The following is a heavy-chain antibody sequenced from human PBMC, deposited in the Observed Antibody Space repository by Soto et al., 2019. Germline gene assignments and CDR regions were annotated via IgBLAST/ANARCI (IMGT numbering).Heavy chain of an antibody. J-gene: IGHJ3*02. CDR2: IYSGGST. Sequence: EVQLVESGGGLIQPGGSLRLSCAASGFTVTKNYMNWVRQAPGKGPEWVSVIYSGGSTNYADSVKGRFTISRDNSKNTVYLQMNSLRVEDTAVYYCARDYYGSGTVKAFDIWGQGTMVTVSS. D-gene: IGHD3-10*01. CDR1: GFTVTKNY. V-gene: IGHV3-53*01. CDR3: ARDYYGSGTVKAFDI.